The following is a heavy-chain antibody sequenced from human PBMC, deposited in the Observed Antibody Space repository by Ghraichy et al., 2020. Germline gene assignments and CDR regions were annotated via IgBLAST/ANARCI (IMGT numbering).Heavy chain of an antibody. CDR1: GGSISIYY. CDR3: ERDREGRY. J-gene: IGHJ4*02. Sequence: SETLSLTCTVSGGSISIYYWSWIRQSPGKGLEWIGYTYHSGNTDYNPTLKSRVTISVDTSKNQFFLKLSSVTAADTAVYYCERDREGRYWGQGTLVTVSS. D-gene: IGHD1-26*01. V-gene: IGHV4-59*01. CDR2: TYHSGNT.